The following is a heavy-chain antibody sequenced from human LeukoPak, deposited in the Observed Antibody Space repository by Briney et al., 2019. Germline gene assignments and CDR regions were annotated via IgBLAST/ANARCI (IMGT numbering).Heavy chain of an antibody. J-gene: IGHJ4*02. Sequence: PGGSLRLSCAASGLSFNSYAMSSVRQAPGKGLEWVSIIIARSGATFSPDSVKGRFTISRATSKNTLYLQLNSLRLEDTAVYYCAKGGHDYIEVAYFDFWGQGTLVTVSS. CDR2: IIARSGAT. D-gene: IGHD5-12*01. CDR3: AKGGHDYIEVAYFDF. CDR1: GLSFNSYA. V-gene: IGHV3-23*01.